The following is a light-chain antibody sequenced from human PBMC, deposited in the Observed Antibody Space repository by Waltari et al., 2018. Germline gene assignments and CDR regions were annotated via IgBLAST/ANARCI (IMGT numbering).Light chain of an antibody. CDR3: LVYMGSGIWV. CDR2: KTR. V-gene: IGLV8-61*01. CDR1: SGSFSTTFY. Sequence: QTVVTQASSLSVSLGGTVTLTCAFSSGSFSTTFYASWYQQTPGQAPRTVVYKTRTRSSGVPERYAGSIIGNKVALTITGAQAEDESDYYCLVYMGSGIWVCGGGTKLTVL. J-gene: IGLJ3*02.